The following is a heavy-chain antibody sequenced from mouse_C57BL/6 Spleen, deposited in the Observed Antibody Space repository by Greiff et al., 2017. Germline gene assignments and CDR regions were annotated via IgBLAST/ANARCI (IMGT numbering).Heavy chain of an antibody. D-gene: IGHD1-1*01. CDR1: GYSFTGYF. J-gene: IGHJ2*01. CDR2: INPYNGDT. CDR3: ARGTLYYYGSSYDYFDY. Sequence: EVQLQQSGPELVKPGDSVKISCKASGYSFTGYFMNWVMQSHGKSLEWIGRINPYNGDTFYNQKFKGKATLTVDKSSSTAHMELRSLTSEDSAVYYCARGTLYYYGSSYDYFDYWGQGTTLTVSS. V-gene: IGHV1-20*01.